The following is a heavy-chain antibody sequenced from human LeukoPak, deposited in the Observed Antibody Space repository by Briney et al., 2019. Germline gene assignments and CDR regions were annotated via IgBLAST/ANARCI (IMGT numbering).Heavy chain of an antibody. CDR1: GGSISSYY. V-gene: IGHV4-59*12. J-gene: IGHJ4*02. D-gene: IGHD6-19*01. CDR2: IYYSGST. Sequence: SETLSLTCTVSGGSISSYYWSWIRQPPGKGLEWIGYIYYSGSTNYNPSLKSRVTISINTSKNQFSLKLTSVTAADTAVYYCARAGGSGLIDYWGQGTLVTVSS. CDR3: ARAGGSGLIDY.